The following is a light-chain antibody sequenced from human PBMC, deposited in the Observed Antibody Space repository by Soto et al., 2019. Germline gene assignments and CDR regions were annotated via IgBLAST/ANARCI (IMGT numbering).Light chain of an antibody. CDR1: QSINSK. CDR2: AAS. V-gene: IGKV3-15*01. J-gene: IGKJ3*01. CDR3: QRCSTWPGGCT. Sequence: EIVMTQSPGTLSVSPGESATLSCRASQSINSKLAGYQQKPGQAPRLLIYAASTRATGIPVRFSGSGSGTEFTLTITSLQSEDFAVYYCQRCSTWPGGCTFGPGTKLDIK.